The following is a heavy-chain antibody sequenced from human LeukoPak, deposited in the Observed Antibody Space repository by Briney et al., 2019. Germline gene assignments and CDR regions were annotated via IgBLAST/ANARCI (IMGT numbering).Heavy chain of an antibody. D-gene: IGHD3-10*02. CDR1: GFTFSSYS. Sequence: GGSLRLSCAASGFTFSSYSMNWVHQAPGKGLEWVSYISSSSSTIYYADSVKGRFTISRDNAKNSLYLQMNSLRAEDTAVYYCAELGITMIGGVWGKGTTVTISS. V-gene: IGHV3-48*04. J-gene: IGHJ6*04. CDR2: ISSSSSTI. CDR3: AELGITMIGGV.